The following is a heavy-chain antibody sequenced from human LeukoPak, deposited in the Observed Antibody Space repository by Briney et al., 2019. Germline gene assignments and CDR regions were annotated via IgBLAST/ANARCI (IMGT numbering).Heavy chain of an antibody. Sequence: SETLSLTCAVYGGSFSGYYWSWIRQPPGKGLEWIGEINHSGSTNYNPSLKSRVTISVDTSKNQFSLKLSSVTAGDTAVYYCARGRYDSSGYLDYWGQGTLVTVSS. V-gene: IGHV4-34*01. J-gene: IGHJ4*02. CDR1: GGSFSGYY. CDR3: ARGRYDSSGYLDY. D-gene: IGHD3-22*01. CDR2: INHSGST.